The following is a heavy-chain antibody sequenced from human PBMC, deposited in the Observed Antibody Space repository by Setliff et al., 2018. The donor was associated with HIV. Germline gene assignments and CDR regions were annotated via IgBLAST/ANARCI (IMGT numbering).Heavy chain of an antibody. V-gene: IGHV4-38-2*01. D-gene: IGHD1-1*01. CDR2: ICHSGST. CDR3: AQLGMVDDFDY. J-gene: IGHJ4*02. Sequence: PSETLSLTCAVSGYSISSGYYWGWIRQPPGKGLEWIGSICHSGSTYYNPSLQSRVTISLDTSKNHFSLKLRSVTAADTAVYYCAQLGMVDDFDYWGQGTLVTVSS. CDR1: GYSISSGYY.